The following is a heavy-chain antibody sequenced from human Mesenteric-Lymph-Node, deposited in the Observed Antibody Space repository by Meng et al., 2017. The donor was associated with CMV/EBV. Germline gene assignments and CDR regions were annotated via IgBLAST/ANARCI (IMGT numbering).Heavy chain of an antibody. CDR3: ARDDYRVHYYGMDV. Sequence: SETLSLTCAVYGGSFFTHYWTWIRQSPGKGLEWIGYIYYSGSTNYNPSLKSRVTISVDTSKNQFSLKLSSVTAADTAVYYCARDDYRVHYYGMDVWGQGTTVTVSS. CDR1: GGSFFTHY. V-gene: IGHV4-59*11. D-gene: IGHD4-11*01. CDR2: IYYSGST. J-gene: IGHJ6*02.